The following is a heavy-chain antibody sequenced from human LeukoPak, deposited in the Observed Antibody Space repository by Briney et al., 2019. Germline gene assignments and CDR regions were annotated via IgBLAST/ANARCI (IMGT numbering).Heavy chain of an antibody. D-gene: IGHD4-17*01. V-gene: IGHV3-43*01. CDR1: GFTFDDYT. CDR3: AKDYGDYEHSFDY. Sequence: PGGSLRLSCAASGFTFDDYTTHWVRQAPGKGLEWVSLISWDGGSTYYADSVKGRFTISRDNSKNSLYLQMNSLRTEDTALYYCAKDYGDYEHSFDYWGQGTLVTVSS. CDR2: ISWDGGST. J-gene: IGHJ4*02.